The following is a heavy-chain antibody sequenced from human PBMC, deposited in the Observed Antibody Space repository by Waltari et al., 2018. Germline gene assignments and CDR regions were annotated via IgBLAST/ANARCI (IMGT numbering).Heavy chain of an antibody. J-gene: IGHJ4*02. CDR3: ARDHTRSFDY. CDR1: GGSISSRSSY. V-gene: IGHV4-39*07. Sequence: QLQLQESGPGLVKPSETLSLTCTVSGGSISSRSSYWGWIRQPPGKGLEWIGSIYYSGSTYYNPSLKSRVTISVDTSKNQFSLKLSSVTAADTAVYYCARDHTRSFDYWGQGTLVTVSS. CDR2: IYYSGST.